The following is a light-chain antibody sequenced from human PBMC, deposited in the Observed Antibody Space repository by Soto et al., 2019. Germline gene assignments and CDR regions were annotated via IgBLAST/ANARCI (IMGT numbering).Light chain of an antibody. CDR1: SSDVGGYNY. J-gene: IGLJ2*01. Sequence: QSALTQPASVSGSPGQSITISCTGTSSDVGGYNYVSWYQQHPGKAPKLMIYEVSNRPSGVSNRSSASKSGNTASLTISELQTEDEADYYRSSYTSSSIVVFGGGTKVTVL. V-gene: IGLV2-14*01. CDR2: EVS. CDR3: SSYTSSSIVV.